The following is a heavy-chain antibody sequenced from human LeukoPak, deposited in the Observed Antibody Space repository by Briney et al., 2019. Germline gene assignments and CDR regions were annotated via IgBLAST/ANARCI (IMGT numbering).Heavy chain of an antibody. Sequence: ASVKVSCKASGCTFTSYDINWVRQATGQGLEWMGWMNPNSGNTGYAQKFQGRVTMTRNTSISTAYMELSSLRSEDTAVYYCASLAGGYDSGDYWGQGTLVTVSS. CDR2: MNPNSGNT. J-gene: IGHJ4*02. D-gene: IGHD5-12*01. CDR1: GCTFTSYD. V-gene: IGHV1-8*01. CDR3: ASLAGGYDSGDY.